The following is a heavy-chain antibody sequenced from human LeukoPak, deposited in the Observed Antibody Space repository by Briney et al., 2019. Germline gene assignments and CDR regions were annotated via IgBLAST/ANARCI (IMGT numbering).Heavy chain of an antibody. J-gene: IGHJ6*02. D-gene: IGHD6-6*01. CDR1: GYTFTSYY. Sequence: ASVKVSCTASGYTFTSYYVHWVRQAPGQGLEWMGIINPSGGSTSYAQKFQGRVTMTRDTSTSTVYMELSSLRSEDTAVYYCAREKAGSSSGYYGMDVWGQGTTVTVSS. CDR2: INPSGGST. V-gene: IGHV1-46*01. CDR3: AREKAGSSSGYYGMDV.